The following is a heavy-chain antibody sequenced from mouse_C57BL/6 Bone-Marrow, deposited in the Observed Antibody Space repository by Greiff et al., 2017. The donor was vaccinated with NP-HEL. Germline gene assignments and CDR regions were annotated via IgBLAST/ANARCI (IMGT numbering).Heavy chain of an antibody. CDR2: INPGSGGT. J-gene: IGHJ2*01. CDR3: ARYRLDY. Sequence: VQLQQSGAELVRPGTSVKVSCKASGYAFTNYLIEWVKQRPGQGLEWIGVINPGSGGTNYNEKFKGKATLTAYKSSSTAYMQLSSLTSADSEVYFCARYRLDYWGQGTPLTVSS. V-gene: IGHV1-54*01. CDR1: GYAFTNYL.